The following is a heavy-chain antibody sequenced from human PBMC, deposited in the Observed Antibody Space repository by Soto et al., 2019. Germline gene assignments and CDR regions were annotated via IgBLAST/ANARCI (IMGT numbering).Heavy chain of an antibody. CDR1: GYSFTSYW. CDR3: ARHRAAATPRGYYYYGMDV. J-gene: IGHJ6*02. Sequence: PGESLKISCKGSGYSFTSYWISWVRQMPGKGLEWMGRIDPSDSYTNYSPSFQGHVTISADKSISTAYLQWGSLKASDTAMYYCARHRAAATPRGYYYYGMDVWGQGTTVTVSS. CDR2: IDPSDSYT. V-gene: IGHV5-10-1*01. D-gene: IGHD6-13*01.